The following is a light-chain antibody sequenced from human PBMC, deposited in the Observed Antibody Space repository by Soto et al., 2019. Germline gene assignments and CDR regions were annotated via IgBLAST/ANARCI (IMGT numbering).Light chain of an antibody. CDR2: GAS. Sequence: EIVMTQSPATLSVSPGESATLSCRASQTVSANLAWYQQKPGQAPRLLIYGASTRATGVPARFSGSGSGTEFTLTISSLQSEDFAVYYCQQRRDWPLTFGGGTKVEIK. J-gene: IGKJ4*01. CDR3: QQRRDWPLT. CDR1: QTVSAN. V-gene: IGKV3-15*01.